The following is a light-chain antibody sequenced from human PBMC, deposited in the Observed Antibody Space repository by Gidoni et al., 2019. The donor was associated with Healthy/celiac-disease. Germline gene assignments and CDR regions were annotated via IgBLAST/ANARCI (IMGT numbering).Light chain of an antibody. CDR3: QQYNNWPPIT. CDR1: QSVSSN. V-gene: IGKV3-15*01. Sequence: EIVMTQPQATLPVSPGERATLSCRASQSVSSNLAWYQQKPGQAPRLLIYGASTRATGIPARFSGSGSGTEFTLTISSLQSEDFAVYYCQQYNNWPPITFGPGTKVDIK. CDR2: GAS. J-gene: IGKJ3*01.